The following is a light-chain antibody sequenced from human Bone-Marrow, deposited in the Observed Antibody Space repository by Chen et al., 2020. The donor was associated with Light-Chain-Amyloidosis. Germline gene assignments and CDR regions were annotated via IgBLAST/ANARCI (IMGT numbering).Light chain of an antibody. CDR2: DDS. CDR1: NIGATS. Sequence: YVLTQPSSVSVAPGQTATIARGGNNIGATSVHWYQQTPGQAPLLVVYDDSDRPAGIPERLSGSNSGNTATLTISRVEAGDEADYYCQVWDRSSDRPVFGGGTKLTVL. J-gene: IGLJ3*02. V-gene: IGLV3-21*02. CDR3: QVWDRSSDRPV.